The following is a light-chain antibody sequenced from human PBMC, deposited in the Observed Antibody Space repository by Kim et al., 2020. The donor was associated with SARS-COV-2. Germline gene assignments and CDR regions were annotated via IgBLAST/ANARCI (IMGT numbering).Light chain of an antibody. CDR1: QSVSTY. J-gene: IGKJ4*01. CDR2: DAS. Sequence: FSPGERATLDCRASQSVSTYLAWYQQKPGQAPRLLIYDASSRATGIPARFSGSGSGPDFTLTISSLEPEDFAVYYCQQRSNWPLTFGGGTKVDIK. CDR3: QQRSNWPLT. V-gene: IGKV3-11*01.